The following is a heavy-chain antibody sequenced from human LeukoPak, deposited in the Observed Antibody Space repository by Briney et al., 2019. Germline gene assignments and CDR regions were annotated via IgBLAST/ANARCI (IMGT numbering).Heavy chain of an antibody. D-gene: IGHD1-26*01. V-gene: IGHV3-30*18. CDR3: AKEWVRTCFFED. J-gene: IGHJ4*02. CDR1: GFTFSSYG. Sequence: GGSLRLSCAASGFTFSSYGMRWVRQAPGKGLEWVAVISYDGSNKYCADSVKGRFTISRDNSKNMLYLQMNSLRAEDTAVYYCAKEWVRTCFFEDWGQGTLVTVSS. CDR2: ISYDGSNK.